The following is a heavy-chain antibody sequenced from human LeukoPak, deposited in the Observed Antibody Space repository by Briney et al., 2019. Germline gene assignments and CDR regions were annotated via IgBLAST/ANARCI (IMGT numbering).Heavy chain of an antibody. CDR2: TNHSGST. CDR3: ARRRVVVVAATVPSLKRYWYFDL. J-gene: IGHJ2*01. D-gene: IGHD2-15*01. V-gene: IGHV4-34*01. Sequence: ETLSLTCAVYGGSFSGYYWSWIRQPPGKGLEWIGETNHSGSTNYNPSLKSRVTISVDTSKNQFSLKLSSVTAADTAVYYCARRRVVVVAATVPSLKRYWYFDLWGRGTLVTVSS. CDR1: GGSFSGYY.